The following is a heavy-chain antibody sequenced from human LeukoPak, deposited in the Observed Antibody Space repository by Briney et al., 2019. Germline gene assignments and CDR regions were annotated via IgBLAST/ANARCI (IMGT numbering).Heavy chain of an antibody. CDR3: ARASLWFGEGNADY. Sequence: ASVKVSCKASGYTFTGYYMHWVRQAPGRGLEWMGWISPYSGGTNYAQKFQGRVTMTRDTSISTAYMELSRLRSDDTAVYYCARASLWFGEGNADYWGQGTLVTVSS. J-gene: IGHJ4*02. D-gene: IGHD3-10*01. CDR2: ISPYSGGT. V-gene: IGHV1-2*02. CDR1: GYTFTGYY.